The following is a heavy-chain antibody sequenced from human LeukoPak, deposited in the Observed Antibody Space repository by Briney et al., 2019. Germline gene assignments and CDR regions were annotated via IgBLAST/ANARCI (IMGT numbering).Heavy chain of an antibody. CDR2: IYYSGST. D-gene: IGHD6-13*01. CDR3: ARAHSSSWYMDY. V-gene: IGHV4-59*01. Sequence: KPSETLSLTCSVSGGSISSYYWSWIRQPPGKGLEWIWYIYYSGSTNYNPSLKSLVTISVDTSENQLSLKLSSVTAADTAVYYCARAHSSSWYMDYWGQGTLVTVSS. CDR1: GGSISSYY. J-gene: IGHJ4*02.